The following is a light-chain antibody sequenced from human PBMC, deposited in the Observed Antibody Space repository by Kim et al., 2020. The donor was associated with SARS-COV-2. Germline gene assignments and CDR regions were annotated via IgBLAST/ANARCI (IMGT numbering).Light chain of an antibody. Sequence: GQSVTRSCTGSSSDVGGYNRVSWYQQSPGTAPKLIIYDVSDRPSGVPDRFSGSKSGNTATLTISGLQAEDEADYHCTSYTSSDTWVFGGGTKVTVL. CDR3: TSYTSSDTWV. CDR1: SSDVGGYNR. CDR2: DVS. J-gene: IGLJ3*02. V-gene: IGLV2-18*02.